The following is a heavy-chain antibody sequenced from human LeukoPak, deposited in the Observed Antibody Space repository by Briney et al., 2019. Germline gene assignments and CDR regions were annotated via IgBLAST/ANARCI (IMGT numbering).Heavy chain of an antibody. CDR1: GFTVSSNY. CDR3: AKDGPRRGYSYGSFDY. D-gene: IGHD5-18*01. V-gene: IGHV3-53*01. Sequence: GGSLRLSCAASGFTVSSNYMSWVRQAPGKGLEWVSVIYSGGSTYYADSVKGRFTISRDNSKNTLYLQMNSLRAEDTAVYYCAKDGPRRGYSYGSFDYWGQGTLVTVSS. J-gene: IGHJ4*02. CDR2: IYSGGST.